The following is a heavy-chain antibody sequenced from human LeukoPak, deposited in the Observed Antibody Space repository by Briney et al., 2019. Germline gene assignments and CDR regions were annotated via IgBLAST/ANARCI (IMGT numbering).Heavy chain of an antibody. Sequence: SETLSLTCTVSGASINSYYWSWIRQPPGKGLEWIGYIYYGGSTYHNPSLKNRVTISLDTSKNQFSLQLRSVTAADTAVYYCARSSYSGTYSGGYWGQGTLVTVSS. V-gene: IGHV4-59*01. J-gene: IGHJ4*02. CDR1: GASINSYY. CDR3: ARSSYSGTYSGGY. CDR2: IYYGGST. D-gene: IGHD1-26*01.